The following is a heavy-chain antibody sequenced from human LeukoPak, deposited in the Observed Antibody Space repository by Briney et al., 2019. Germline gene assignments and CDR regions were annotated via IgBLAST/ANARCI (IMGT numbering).Heavy chain of an antibody. CDR2: ISSSSSTI. Sequence: GGSLRLSCAASGFTFSSYSMNWVRQAPGKGLEWVSYISSSSSTIYYADSVKGRFTISRDNAKNSLYLQMSSLRAEDTAVYYCARDVSRISDYWGQGTLVTVSS. CDR3: ARDVSRISDY. J-gene: IGHJ4*02. D-gene: IGHD2-15*01. CDR1: GFTFSSYS. V-gene: IGHV3-48*04.